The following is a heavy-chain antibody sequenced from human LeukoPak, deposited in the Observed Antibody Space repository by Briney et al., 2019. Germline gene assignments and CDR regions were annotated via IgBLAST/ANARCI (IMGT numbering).Heavy chain of an antibody. D-gene: IGHD4-11*01. CDR1: GGTFSSYA. V-gene: IGHV1-69*06. J-gene: IGHJ6*03. CDR3: ASCNVATTDYYYYMDV. Sequence: SVRVSCTASGGTFSSYAISWVRQAPGQGLEWMGGIIPIFGTANYAQKFQGRVTITADKSTSTAYMELSSLRAEDTAVYYCASCNVATTDYYYYMDVWGKGTTVTVSS. CDR2: IIPIFGTA.